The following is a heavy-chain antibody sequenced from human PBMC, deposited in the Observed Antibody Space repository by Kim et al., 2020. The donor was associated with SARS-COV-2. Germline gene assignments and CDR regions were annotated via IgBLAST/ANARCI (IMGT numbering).Heavy chain of an antibody. Sequence: GGSLRLSCAASGFTFSSYWMHWVRQAPGKGLVWVSRINRDGSGTSYADSAKGRFTISRDNAQSTLYLQMNSLRAEDTAVYYCARDLDPNSNYYFYGMDVWGQGTTVTVSS. CDR1: GFTFSSYW. J-gene: IGHJ6*02. D-gene: IGHD3-3*01. CDR2: INRDGSGT. V-gene: IGHV3-74*01. CDR3: ARDLDPNSNYYFYGMDV.